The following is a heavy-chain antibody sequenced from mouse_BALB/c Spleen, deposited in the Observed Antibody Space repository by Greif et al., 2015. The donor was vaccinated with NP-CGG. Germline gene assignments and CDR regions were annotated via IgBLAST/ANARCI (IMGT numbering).Heavy chain of an antibody. J-gene: IGHJ4*01. CDR2: ISSGSSTI. CDR1: GFTFSSFG. D-gene: IGHD2-10*02. V-gene: IGHV5-17*02. CDR3: ARERYGNQYYYAMDY. Sequence: EVMLVESGGGLVQPGGSRKLSCAASGFTFSSFGMHWVRQAPEKGLEWVAYISSGSSTIYYADTVKGRFTISRDNPKNTLFLQMTSLRSEDTAMYYCARERYGNQYYYAMDYWGQGTSVTVSS.